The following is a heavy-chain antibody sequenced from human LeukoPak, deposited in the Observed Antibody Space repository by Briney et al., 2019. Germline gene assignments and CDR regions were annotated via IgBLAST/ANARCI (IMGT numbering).Heavy chain of an antibody. CDR1: GFTFNSYA. Sequence: GGSLRLSCAASGFTFNSYAMSWVRQAPGKGLEWVSAISGSGGSTYYADSVKGRFTISRDNSKNTLYLQMNSLRAEDTAVYYCAKDPLEVGAFRQVFDYWGQGTLVTVSS. D-gene: IGHD1-26*01. CDR2: ISGSGGST. CDR3: AKDPLEVGAFRQVFDY. J-gene: IGHJ4*02. V-gene: IGHV3-23*01.